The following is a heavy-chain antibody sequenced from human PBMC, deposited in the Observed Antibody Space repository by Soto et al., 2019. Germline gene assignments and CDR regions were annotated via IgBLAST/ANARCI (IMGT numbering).Heavy chain of an antibody. Sequence: SETLSRTCAVYGGSFSGYYWSWIRQPPGKGLEWIGEINHSGSTNYNPSLKSRVTISVDTSKNQFSLKLSSVTAADTAVYYCARTKSSTSCYLRYWGQGTLVTVSS. CDR2: INHSGST. D-gene: IGHD2-2*01. CDR1: GGSFSGYY. J-gene: IGHJ4*02. V-gene: IGHV4-34*01. CDR3: ARTKSSTSCYLRY.